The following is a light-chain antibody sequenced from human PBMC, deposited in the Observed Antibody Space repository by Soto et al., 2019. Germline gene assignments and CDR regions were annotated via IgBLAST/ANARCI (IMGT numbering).Light chain of an antibody. Sequence: EIVLTQSPGTLSLSPGERATLSCRASQSIASSYLAWYQQQPGQPPRLLLYRTFNRATGIPDRFSASGSGTDFTLTISSLEPEDFAVYFCQQRSRPPLTSGGGTKVEI. CDR1: QSIASSY. CDR3: QQRSRPPLT. J-gene: IGKJ4*01. CDR2: RTF. V-gene: IGKV3-20*01.